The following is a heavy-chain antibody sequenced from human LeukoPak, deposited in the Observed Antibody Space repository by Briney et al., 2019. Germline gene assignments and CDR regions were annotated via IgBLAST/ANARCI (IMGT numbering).Heavy chain of an antibody. CDR3: ARSNRYCDTTTDCRGWWFGL. CDR2: IHQDGREK. Sequence: GGSLRLSCAASGFTFSSYWMTWVRQAPGKGLEWVANIHQDGREKSSVDSVKGRITISRDTAKNTLYLQMNSLRAEDTAVYFCARSNRYCDTTTDCRGWWFGLWGQGTLVTVSA. V-gene: IGHV3-7*05. D-gene: IGHD2/OR15-2a*01. J-gene: IGHJ5*02. CDR1: GFTFSSYW.